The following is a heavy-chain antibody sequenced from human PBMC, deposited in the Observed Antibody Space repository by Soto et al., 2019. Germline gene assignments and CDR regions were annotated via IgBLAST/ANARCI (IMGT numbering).Heavy chain of an antibody. CDR3: TRGGQLFAGNYFDY. J-gene: IGHJ4*02. V-gene: IGHV1-18*01. CDR1: GYTFTSYG. Sequence: QVQLVQSGAEVKKPGASVKVSCKASGYTFTSYGISWVRQAPGQGLEWMGWISNYNGDTNYAQKLQGRVTITTDTSTSTAYMELRGRNSDDTAVYYCTRGGQLFAGNYFDYWGQGTLVTVSS. D-gene: IGHD3-10*02. CDR2: ISNYNGDT.